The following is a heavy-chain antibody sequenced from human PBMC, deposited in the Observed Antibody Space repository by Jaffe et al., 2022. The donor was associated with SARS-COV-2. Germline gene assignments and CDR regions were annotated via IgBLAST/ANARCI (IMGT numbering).Heavy chain of an antibody. V-gene: IGHV1-69*01. CDR2: IIPIFGTA. J-gene: IGHJ3*02. CDR3: ARARRGYYDSSGPLDAFDI. Sequence: QVQLVQSGAEVKKPGSSVKVSCKASGGTFSSYAISWVRQAPGQGLEWMGGIIPIFGTANYAQKFQGRVTITADESTSTAYMELSSLRSEDTAVYYCARARRGYYDSSGPLDAFDIWGQGTMVTVSS. D-gene: IGHD3-22*01. CDR1: GGTFSSYA.